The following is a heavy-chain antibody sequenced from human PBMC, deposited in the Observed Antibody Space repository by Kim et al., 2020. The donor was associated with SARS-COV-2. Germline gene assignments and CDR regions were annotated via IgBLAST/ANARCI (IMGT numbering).Heavy chain of an antibody. Sequence: DDNSYYAESVRGRFTVSRDSATNTLYLQMNDLRVDDTAVYYCVKGAWLDYRGPGTLVTVSS. V-gene: IGHV3-23*01. J-gene: IGHJ4*02. CDR3: VKGAWLDY. CDR2: DDNS. D-gene: IGHD5-12*01.